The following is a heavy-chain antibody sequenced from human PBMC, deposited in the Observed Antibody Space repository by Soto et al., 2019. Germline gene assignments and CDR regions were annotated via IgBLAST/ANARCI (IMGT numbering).Heavy chain of an antibody. D-gene: IGHD2-2*01. CDR3: ASSQGSSTSLEIYYYYYYGMDV. CDR1: GGTFGSYA. CDR2: ITPIPGTA. J-gene: IGHJ6*02. V-gene: IGHV1-69*19. Sequence: QVQLVQSGAEVKKPGSSVKVSCKASGGTFGSYAISWLRQAPGQGLELMGGITPIPGTANYAQKFQCRVTIASDESTSTADMELSSLRSEDTAVYYCASSQGSSTSLEIYYYYYYGMDVWGQGTKVTGSS.